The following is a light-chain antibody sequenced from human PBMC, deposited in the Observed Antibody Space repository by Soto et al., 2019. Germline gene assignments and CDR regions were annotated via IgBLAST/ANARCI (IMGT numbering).Light chain of an antibody. Sequence: DIVMTQSPLSLPVTPGEPASISCSSSQSLLQSNGYNYLDWYLQKQGQSPQLLIYFVSYRASGVPDRFSGSGSGTDFTLKIRRVEAEDVGVYYCMKAQQTPPTFGQGTKVEIK. CDR3: MKAQQTPPT. J-gene: IGKJ1*01. CDR2: FVS. V-gene: IGKV2-28*01. CDR1: QSLLQSNGYNY.